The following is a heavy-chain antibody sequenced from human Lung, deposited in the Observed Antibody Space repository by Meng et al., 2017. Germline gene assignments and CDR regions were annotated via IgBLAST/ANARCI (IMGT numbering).Heavy chain of an antibody. CDR1: GFTFSSYS. CDR3: ARLPLLWFGESHDFDY. Sequence: EVQLVESGGGLVKPGGSLRLSCAASGFTFSSYSMNWVRQAPGKGLEWVSSISSSSSYIYYADSVKGRFTISRDNAKNSLYMQMNSLGAEETAVYYCARLPLLWFGESHDFDYWGQGTLVTVSS. CDR2: ISSSSSYI. J-gene: IGHJ4*02. D-gene: IGHD3-10*01. V-gene: IGHV3-21*02.